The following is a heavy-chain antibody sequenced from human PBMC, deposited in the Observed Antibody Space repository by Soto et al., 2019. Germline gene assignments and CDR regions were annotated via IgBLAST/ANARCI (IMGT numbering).Heavy chain of an antibody. J-gene: IGHJ4*02. CDR2: IYYSGST. CDR1: GGSISSGDYY. Sequence: QVQLQESGPGLVKPSQTLSLTCTVSGGSISSGDYYWSWIRQPPGKGLEWIGYIYYSGSTYYNPSLKSRVTISVDTSTNQFSLKLGSVTAADTAVYFCARNGPWNGYYTSFDHWGPGTLVTVSS. V-gene: IGHV4-30-4*01. CDR3: ARNGPWNGYYTSFDH. D-gene: IGHD3-3*01.